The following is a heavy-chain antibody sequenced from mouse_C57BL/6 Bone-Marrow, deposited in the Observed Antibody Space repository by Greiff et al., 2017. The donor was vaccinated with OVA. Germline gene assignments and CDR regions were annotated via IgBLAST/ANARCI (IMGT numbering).Heavy chain of an antibody. CDR3: ARQGNGSRQAWFAY. Sequence: DVKLVESGGGLVQPGGSLKLSCAASGFTFSDYYMYWVRQTPEKRLEWVAYISNGGGSTYYPDTVKGRFTISRDNAKNTLYLQMSRLKSEDTAMYYCARQGNGSRQAWFAYWGQGTLVTVSA. CDR2: ISNGGGST. D-gene: IGHD1-1*01. CDR1: GFTFSDYY. V-gene: IGHV5-12*01. J-gene: IGHJ3*01.